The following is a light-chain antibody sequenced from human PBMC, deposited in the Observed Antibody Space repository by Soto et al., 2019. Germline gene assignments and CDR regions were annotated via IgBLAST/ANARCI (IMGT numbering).Light chain of an antibody. CDR1: QSVLYSSNNKNY. Sequence: DIVMTQSPDSLAVSLGERSTIKCKSSQSVLYSSNNKNYLAWYQQKPGQPPKLLIYWSSTRESGVPDRFSGSGSGTDFNLTINSLQAEDVAVYYCQQDYSTPLTVGGGNKVEIK. CDR3: QQDYSTPLT. V-gene: IGKV4-1*01. J-gene: IGKJ4*01. CDR2: WSS.